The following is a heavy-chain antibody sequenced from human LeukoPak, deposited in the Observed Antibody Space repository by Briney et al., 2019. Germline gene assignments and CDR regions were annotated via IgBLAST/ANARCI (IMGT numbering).Heavy chain of an antibody. D-gene: IGHD3-22*01. Sequence: GGSLRLSCVASGFIFSTYGMHWVRQAPGKGLEWVAVIWYDGSNEYYADSVKGRFTISRDTSKNTLYLQMNSLRAEDTAVYYCARAYYYDVSLTPDYWGQGTLVAVSS. CDR2: IWYDGSNE. CDR3: ARAYYYDVSLTPDY. CDR1: GFIFSTYG. J-gene: IGHJ4*02. V-gene: IGHV3-33*01.